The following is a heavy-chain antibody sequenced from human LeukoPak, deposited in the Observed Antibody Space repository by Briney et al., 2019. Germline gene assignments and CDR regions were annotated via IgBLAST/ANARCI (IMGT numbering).Heavy chain of an antibody. CDR1: GGSISSYY. Sequence: PSETLSLTCTVSGGSISSYYWSWLRQPPGKGLEWIGYIYYSGSTNYNPSLKSRVTISVDTSKNQFSLKLSSVTAADTAVYYCARVSEGRGDAYYYYYMDVWGKGTTVTVSS. CDR2: IYYSGST. J-gene: IGHJ6*03. CDR3: ARVSEGRGDAYYYYYMDV. D-gene: IGHD3-10*01. V-gene: IGHV4-59*01.